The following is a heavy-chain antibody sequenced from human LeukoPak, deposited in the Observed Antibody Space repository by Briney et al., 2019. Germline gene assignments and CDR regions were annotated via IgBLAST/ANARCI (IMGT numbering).Heavy chain of an antibody. CDR3: AYSARVATLSYFDY. V-gene: IGHV1-46*01. CDR1: GYTFTSYY. Sequence: ASVKVSCKASGYTFTSYYMHWVRQAPGQGLEWMGIINPSGGSTSYAQKFQGRVTMTRDMSTSTVYMELSRLRSDGTAVYYCAYSARVATLSYFDYWGQGTLVTVSS. D-gene: IGHD5-12*01. J-gene: IGHJ4*02. CDR2: INPSGGST.